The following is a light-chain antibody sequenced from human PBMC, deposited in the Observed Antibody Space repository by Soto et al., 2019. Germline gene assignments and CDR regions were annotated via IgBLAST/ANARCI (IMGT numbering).Light chain of an antibody. J-gene: IGKJ5*01. CDR2: AAS. V-gene: IGKV1-39*01. Sequence: DIQMTQSPSSLSVSVGDRVTITCRASQSIGGFLNWYQQKLGKAPKLLIYAASNFQSGVPSRFSGSGSGTHFTLTISSLQPEDFATYYCQQLHGYPITFGQGTRLEI. CDR1: QSIGGF. CDR3: QQLHGYPIT.